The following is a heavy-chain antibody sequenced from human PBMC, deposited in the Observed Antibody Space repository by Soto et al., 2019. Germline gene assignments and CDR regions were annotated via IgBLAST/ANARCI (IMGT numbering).Heavy chain of an antibody. CDR1: FGSINNFY. J-gene: IGHJ1*01. V-gene: IGHV4-59*13. CDR3: AXXXXCICGICATDXXTFFHG. Sequence: SDTLSLTCSVSFGSINNFYWSWIRQAPGKGLEWIGQIYYTGTTNYNPSLKSRVSLSLDRPKDQVSLSMSSLTAADSAVYYFAXXXXCICGICATDXXTFFHGWGQRTQGTV. D-gene: IGHD3-3*02. CDR2: IYYTGTT.